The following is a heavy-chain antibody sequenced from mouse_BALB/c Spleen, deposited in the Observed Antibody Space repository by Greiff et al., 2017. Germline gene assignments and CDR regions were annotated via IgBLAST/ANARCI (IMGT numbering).Heavy chain of an antibody. CDR1: GYSITSDYA. J-gene: IGHJ4*01. CDR3: ARPLLRSYAMDY. CDR2: ISYSGST. Sequence: EVKLQESGPGLVKPSQSLSLTCTVTGYSITSDYAWNWIRQFPGNKLEWMGYISYSGSTSYNPSLKSRISITRDTSKNQFFLQLNSVTTEDTATYYCARPLLRSYAMDYWGQGTSVTVSS. V-gene: IGHV3-2*02. D-gene: IGHD1-1*01.